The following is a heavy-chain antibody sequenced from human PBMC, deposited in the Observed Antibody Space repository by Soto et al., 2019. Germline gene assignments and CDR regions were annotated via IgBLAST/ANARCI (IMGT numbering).Heavy chain of an antibody. J-gene: IGHJ6*02. CDR3: ARPLSQGQRGYNVHCYYGLVV. CDR2: IDPSDSYT. V-gene: IGHV5-10-1*01. Sequence: PGESLKISCKTSGYSFGSYWISWVRQMPGKGLEWMGRIDPSDSYTNYNPSFQGHVTMSVDRSISTAYLQWNSLKASDAAMYYCARPLSQGQRGYNVHCYYGLVVWCQGTSVTVSS. D-gene: IGHD5-12*01. CDR1: GYSFGSYW.